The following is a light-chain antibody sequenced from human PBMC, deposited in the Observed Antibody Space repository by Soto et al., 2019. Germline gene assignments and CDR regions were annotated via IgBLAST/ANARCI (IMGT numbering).Light chain of an antibody. Sequence: DIQMTQSPSTLSASVGDRVTITCRASQSISSWLAWYQQKPGKAPKLLIYDASSLESGVPSRFSGSGSGTEFTLTISSLQPDDFATYYCQQYNSYLLYTFGPGTKLEIK. V-gene: IGKV1-5*01. CDR3: QQYNSYLLYT. CDR2: DAS. CDR1: QSISSW. J-gene: IGKJ2*01.